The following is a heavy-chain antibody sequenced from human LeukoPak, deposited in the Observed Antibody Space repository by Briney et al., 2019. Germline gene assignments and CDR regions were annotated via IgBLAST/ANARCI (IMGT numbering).Heavy chain of an antibody. J-gene: IGHJ4*02. CDR1: GFTFSHYA. CDR2: ILNSGTTT. V-gene: IGHV3-48*03. Sequence: GGSLRLSCAASGFTFSHYAMNWVRQAPGKGLEWVSYILNSGTTTYYADSVKGRFTIPRDNAKNSLYLQMNSLRAEDTGVYYCARDPPDYWGQGILVTVSS. CDR3: ARDPPDY.